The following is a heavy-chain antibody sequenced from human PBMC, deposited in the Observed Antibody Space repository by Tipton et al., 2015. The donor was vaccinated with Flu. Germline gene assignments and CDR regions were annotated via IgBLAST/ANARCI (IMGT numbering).Heavy chain of an antibody. J-gene: IGHJ4*02. CDR1: GGSFSGYY. Sequence: LSLTCAVYGGSFSGYYWSWIRQPPGKGLEWVSIVYDDGRTYYADSVEGRFAISRDNSKNILYLQMNSLRADDTAVYFCSRDEGGTYPDWGQGTLVTVSS. CDR3: SRDEGGTYPD. CDR2: VYDDGRT. D-gene: IGHD1-14*01. V-gene: IGHV3-53*01.